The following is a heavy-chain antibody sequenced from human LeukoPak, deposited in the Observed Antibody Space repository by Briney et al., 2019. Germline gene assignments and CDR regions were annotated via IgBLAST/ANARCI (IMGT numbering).Heavy chain of an antibody. V-gene: IGHV4-39*01. D-gene: IGHD3-22*01. J-gene: IGHJ4*02. CDR3: ARLPRYYDSSGYYFLFDY. Sequence: SETLSLTCTVSGGSISSSSYYWGWIRQPPGKGLEWNGNIYYSGSTYYNPSLKSRVTISVDTSKNQFSLKLNSVTAADTAVYYCARLPRYYDSSGYYFLFDYWGQGTLVTVSS. CDR2: IYYSGST. CDR1: GGSISSSSYY.